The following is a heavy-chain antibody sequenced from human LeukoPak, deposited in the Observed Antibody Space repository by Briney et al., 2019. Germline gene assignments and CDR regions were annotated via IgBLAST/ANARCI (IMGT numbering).Heavy chain of an antibody. V-gene: IGHV1-18*01. CDR3: ARARGGESAMYYMDV. D-gene: IGHD3-10*01. Sequence: ASLKVSCKASGYTFTNYGLSWVRQAPGQGLEWMGWISAYNGNTNYAQKLQGRVTMTTDTSTSTAYMELRSLRSDDTAVYYCARARGGESAMYYMDVWGKGTTVTVSS. CDR2: ISAYNGNT. CDR1: GYTFTNYG. J-gene: IGHJ6*03.